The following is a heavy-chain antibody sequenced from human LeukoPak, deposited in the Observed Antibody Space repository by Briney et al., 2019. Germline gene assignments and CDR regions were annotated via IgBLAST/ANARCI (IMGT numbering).Heavy chain of an antibody. CDR3: ATLGSSSRRDY. CDR1: GFTFSSYG. J-gene: IGHJ4*02. Sequence: PGGSLRLSCAASGFTFSSYGMHWVRQAPGKGLEWVAVISYDGSNKYYADSVKGRFTISRDNSKNTLYLQMNSLRAEDTAVYYCATLGSSSRRDYWGQGTLVTVSS. V-gene: IGHV3-30*03. CDR2: ISYDGSNK. D-gene: IGHD6-6*01.